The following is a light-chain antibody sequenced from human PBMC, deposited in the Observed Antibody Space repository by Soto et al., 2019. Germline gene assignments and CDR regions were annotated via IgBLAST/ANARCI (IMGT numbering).Light chain of an antibody. CDR3: AVWDASLSGWV. Sequence: QSVLTQPPSASGTPGQRVTISCSGTSSNIGRNYFYWYQQLPGTAPKLVIHRNNHRPSGVPDRYSGSTYCTSASLAISGLRYEDEADYYCAVWDASLSGWVFGGGTKVTVL. V-gene: IGLV1-47*01. J-gene: IGLJ3*02. CDR2: RNN. CDR1: SSNIGRNY.